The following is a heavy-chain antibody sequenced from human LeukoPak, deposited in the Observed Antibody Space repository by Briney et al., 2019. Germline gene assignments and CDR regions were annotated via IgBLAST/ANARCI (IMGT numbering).Heavy chain of an antibody. V-gene: IGHV4-39*07. CDR3: AREVVVVAAPANWFDP. D-gene: IGHD2-15*01. Sequence: SETLSLTCTVSGGSISSGGYYWSWIRQPPGKGLEWIGEINHSGSTNYNPSLKSRVTISVDTSKNQFSLKLSSVTAADTAVYYCAREVVVVAAPANWFDPWGQGTLVTVSS. CDR2: INHSGST. J-gene: IGHJ5*02. CDR1: GGSISSGGYY.